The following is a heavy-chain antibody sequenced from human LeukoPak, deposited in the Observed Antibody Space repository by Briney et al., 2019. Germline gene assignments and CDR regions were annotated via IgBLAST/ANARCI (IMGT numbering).Heavy chain of an antibody. CDR1: GYTFTGYY. V-gene: IGHV1-2*02. D-gene: IGHD2-2*01. J-gene: IGHJ5*02. CDR2: INPNSGGT. Sequence: ASVKVSCKASGYTFTGYYMHWVRQAPGQGLEWMGWINPNSGGTNYAQKFQGRVTMTRDTSTSTVYMELSSLRSEDTAVYYCARELEVVVVPAARGGVWFDPWGQGTLVTVSS. CDR3: ARELEVVVVPAARGGVWFDP.